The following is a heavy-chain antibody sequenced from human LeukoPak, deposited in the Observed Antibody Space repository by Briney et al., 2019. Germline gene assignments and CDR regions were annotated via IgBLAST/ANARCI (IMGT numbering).Heavy chain of an antibody. CDR3: ARDRFDDSSGYYYHYYYYMDV. D-gene: IGHD3-22*01. CDR1: GGSIISSSYY. Sequence: QPSETLSLTCTVSGGSIISSSYYWGWIRQPPGKGLEWIGSIYYLGNTDYNPSLKSRVTISVDTSKNQFSLRLSSVTAADTAVYYCARDRFDDSSGYYYHYYYYMDVWGKGTTVTVSS. V-gene: IGHV4-39*07. CDR2: IYYLGNT. J-gene: IGHJ6*03.